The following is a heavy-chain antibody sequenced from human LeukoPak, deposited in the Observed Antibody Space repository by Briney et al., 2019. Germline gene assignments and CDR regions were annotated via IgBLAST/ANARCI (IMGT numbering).Heavy chain of an antibody. J-gene: IGHJ4*02. D-gene: IGHD5-18*01. CDR2: ISTSGST. Sequence: SETLSLTCTVSGGSTSSYYWSWIRQAAGKGLEWIGRISTSGSTNYNPALKSRVSMSVDTSKNQFSLRLSSVIAADTAVYYCARAWYSHGTFDHWGQGTLVTVSS. V-gene: IGHV4-4*07. CDR1: GGSTSSYY. CDR3: ARAWYSHGTFDH.